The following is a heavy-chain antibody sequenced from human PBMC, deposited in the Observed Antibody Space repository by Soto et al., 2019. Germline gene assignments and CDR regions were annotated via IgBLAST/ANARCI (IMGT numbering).Heavy chain of an antibody. CDR2: IRSKAYGGTT. Sequence: GGSLRLSCTASGFTFGDYAMSWVRQAPGKGLEWVGFIRSKAYGGTTEYAASVKGRFTISRDDSKSIAYLQMNSLKTEDTAVYYCTRDRGDGYNDYWGQGTLVTVSS. J-gene: IGHJ4*02. D-gene: IGHD3-10*01. V-gene: IGHV3-49*04. CDR3: TRDRGDGYNDY. CDR1: GFTFGDYA.